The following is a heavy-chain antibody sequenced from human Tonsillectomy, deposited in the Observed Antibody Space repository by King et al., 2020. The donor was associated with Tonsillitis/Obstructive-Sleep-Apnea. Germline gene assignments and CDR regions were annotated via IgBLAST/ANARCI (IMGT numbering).Heavy chain of an antibody. Sequence: VQLQQWGAGLLKPSETLSLTCAVSGGSFSGYYWSWIRQPPGKGLEWIGEINHSGSTNYNPSLKSRVTISVDTSKNQFSLKLSSVTAADTAVYYCARGGLCSGGSCYFDYWGQGTLVTVSS. CDR3: ARGGLCSGGSCYFDY. CDR1: GGSFSGYY. CDR2: INHSGST. D-gene: IGHD2-15*01. V-gene: IGHV4-34*01. J-gene: IGHJ4*02.